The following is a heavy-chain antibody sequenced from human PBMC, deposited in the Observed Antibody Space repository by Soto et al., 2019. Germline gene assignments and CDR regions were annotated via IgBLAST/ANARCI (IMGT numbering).Heavy chain of an antibody. J-gene: IGHJ4*02. CDR3: ARVYCSSTSCYALDY. Sequence: QVQLVQSGAEVKKPGASVKVSCKASGYTFTRYAMHWVRQAPGQRLEWMGWINAGNGNTKYSQKFQGRVTITRDTSASTAYMELSRLRSEDTAVYYCARVYCSSTSCYALDYWGQGTLVTVSS. CDR1: GYTFTRYA. V-gene: IGHV1-3*01. CDR2: INAGNGNT. D-gene: IGHD2-2*01.